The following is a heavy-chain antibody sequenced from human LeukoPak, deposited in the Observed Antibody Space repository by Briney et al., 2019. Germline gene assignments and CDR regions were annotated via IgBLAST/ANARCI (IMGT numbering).Heavy chain of an antibody. V-gene: IGHV4-59*08. CDR3: ARGPGPPVVVVAANWFDP. CDR1: GGSISSYY. Sequence: SETLSLTCTVSGGSISSYYWSWIRQPPGKGLEWIGYIYYSGSTNYNPSPKSRVTISVDTSKNQFSLKLSSVTAADTAVYYCARGPGPPVVVVAANWFDPWGQGTLVTVSS. J-gene: IGHJ5*02. CDR2: IYYSGST. D-gene: IGHD2-15*01.